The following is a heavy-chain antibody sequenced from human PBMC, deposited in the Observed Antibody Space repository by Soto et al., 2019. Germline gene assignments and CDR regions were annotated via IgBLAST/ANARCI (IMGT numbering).Heavy chain of an antibody. CDR2: IYYSGST. D-gene: IGHD3-22*01. J-gene: IGHJ4*02. CDR1: GGSISSSSYY. V-gene: IGHV4-39*01. Sequence: SETLSLTCTVSGGSISSSSYYWGWIRQPPGKGLEWIGSIYYSGSTYYNPSLKSRVTISVDTSKNQFSLKLSSVTAADTAVYYCARLPDSSGYSVFDYWGQGTLVTVS. CDR3: ARLPDSSGYSVFDY.